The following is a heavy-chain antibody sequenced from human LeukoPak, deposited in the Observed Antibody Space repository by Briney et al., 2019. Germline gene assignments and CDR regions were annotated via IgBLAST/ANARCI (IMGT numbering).Heavy chain of an antibody. V-gene: IGHV1-8*03. D-gene: IGHD3-3*01. J-gene: IGHJ4*02. CDR2: MNPNSGNT. CDR1: GYTFTNYG. CDR3: AILYYDFWSGQADRDY. Sequence: KPGASVKVSCKASGYTFTNYGISWVRQAPGQGLEWMGWMNPNSGNTGYAQKFQGRVTITRNTSISTAYMELSSLRSEDTAVYYCAILYYDFWSGQADRDYWGQGTLVTVSS.